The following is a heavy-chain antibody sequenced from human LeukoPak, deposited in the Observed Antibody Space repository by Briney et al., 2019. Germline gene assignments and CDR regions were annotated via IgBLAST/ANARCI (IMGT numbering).Heavy chain of an antibody. J-gene: IGHJ5*02. D-gene: IGHD3-10*01. CDR3: ARNGWDRGPPNWFDP. V-gene: IGHV3-11*06. CDR2: ISSSSSYT. Sequence: PGGSLRLSCAASGFTFSDYYMSWIRQAPGKGLEWVSYISSSSSYTNYADSVKGRFTISRDNAKNSLYLHMNSLRAEDTAVYYCARNGWDRGPPNWFDPWGQGTLVTVSS. CDR1: GFTFSDYY.